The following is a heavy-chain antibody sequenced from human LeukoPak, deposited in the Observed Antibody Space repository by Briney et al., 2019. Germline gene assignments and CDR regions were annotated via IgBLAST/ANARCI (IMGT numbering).Heavy chain of an antibody. CDR2: ISYDGSNK. CDR3: ARSREGSGAFDI. Sequence: GGSLRLSCAASGFTFSSYAMHWVRQAPGKGLEWVAVISYDGSNKYYADSVKGRFTISRDNSKNTLYLQMNSLRAEDSAVYYCARSREGSGAFDIWGQGTMVTVSS. D-gene: IGHD3-10*01. CDR1: GFTFSSYA. J-gene: IGHJ3*02. V-gene: IGHV3-30-3*01.